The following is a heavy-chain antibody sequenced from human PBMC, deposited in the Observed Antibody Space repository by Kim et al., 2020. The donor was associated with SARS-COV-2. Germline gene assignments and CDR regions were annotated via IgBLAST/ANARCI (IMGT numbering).Heavy chain of an antibody. V-gene: IGHV2-5*02. CDR1: GFSLSTSGVG. Sequence: SGPTLVNPTQTLTLTCTFSGFSLSTSGVGVGWIRQPPGKALEWLALIYLDDDKRYSPSLKRSLTITKATSKKQVVLTMTNMDPVNTATYYCAHSLSSTRAKWVEPWGQGTLVTVSS. J-gene: IGHJ5*02. D-gene: IGHD2-2*01. CDR2: IYLDDDK. CDR3: AHSLSSTRAKWVEP.